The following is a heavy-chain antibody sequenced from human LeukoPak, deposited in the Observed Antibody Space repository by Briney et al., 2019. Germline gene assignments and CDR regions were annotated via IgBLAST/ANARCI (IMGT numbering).Heavy chain of an antibody. Sequence: GRSLRLSCAASGFTFDDYAMHWVRQAPGKGLEWVSGISWNSGSIGYADSVKGRFTITRDNSKNTLYLQMNSLRAEDTAVYYCAKANVKYCSGGSCFDAFDIWGQGTMVTVSS. D-gene: IGHD2-15*01. J-gene: IGHJ3*02. CDR3: AKANVKYCSGGSCFDAFDI. CDR1: GFTFDDYA. V-gene: IGHV3-9*01. CDR2: ISWNSGSI.